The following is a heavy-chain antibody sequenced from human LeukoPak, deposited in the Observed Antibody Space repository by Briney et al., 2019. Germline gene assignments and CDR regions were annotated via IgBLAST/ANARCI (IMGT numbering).Heavy chain of an antibody. CDR2: ISPRSNSI. CDR3: AKNLRTSVAAFEY. Sequence: GGSLRLSCTASGFTFSNYAMTWVRQAPGKGLEWISAISPRSNSIYYSDSVRGRFTVSRDNSKNTLYLQMNRLTAEDTAVYYCAKNLRTSVAAFEYWGQGTLVTVSS. D-gene: IGHD6-19*01. V-gene: IGHV3-23*01. J-gene: IGHJ4*02. CDR1: GFTFSNYA.